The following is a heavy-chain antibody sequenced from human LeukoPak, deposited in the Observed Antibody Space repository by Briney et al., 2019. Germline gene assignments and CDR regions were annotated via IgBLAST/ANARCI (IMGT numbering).Heavy chain of an antibody. CDR2: VYYNGPT. J-gene: IGHJ4*02. CDR3: TRVGKKETGGRLFDY. D-gene: IGHD1-26*01. Sequence: SETLSLTCTVSGASITSRSYYWGWVRQSPGKGLEWIGSVYYNGPTYYNPSLRSRITISRDTSKNQFSLRLSSVAAADTALYYCTRVGKKETGGRLFDYWGQGTLVIVSS. CDR1: GASITSRSYY. V-gene: IGHV4-39*07.